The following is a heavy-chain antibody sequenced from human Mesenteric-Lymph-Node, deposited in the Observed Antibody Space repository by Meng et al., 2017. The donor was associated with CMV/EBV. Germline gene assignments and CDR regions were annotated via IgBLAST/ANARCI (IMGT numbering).Heavy chain of an antibody. CDR1: GFTFSSYD. D-gene: IGHD6-19*01. V-gene: IGHV3-13*01. J-gene: IGHJ6*02. Sequence: GGSLRLSCAASGFTFSSYDMHWVRQATGKGLEWVSAIGTAGDTYYPGSVKGRFTISRENAKNSLYLQMNSLRAGDTAVYYCVIGSGWLPYVSAGMDVWGQGTTVTVSS. CDR2: IGTAGDT. CDR3: VIGSGWLPYVSAGMDV.